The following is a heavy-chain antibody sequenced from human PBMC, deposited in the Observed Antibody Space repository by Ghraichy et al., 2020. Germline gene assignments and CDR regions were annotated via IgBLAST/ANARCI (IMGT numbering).Heavy chain of an antibody. J-gene: IGHJ4*02. CDR3: ARPYCSGGSCPPAY. Sequence: ASVKVSCKASGYTFTGYYMHWVRQAPGQGLEWMGWINPNSGGTNYAQKFQGRVTMTRDTSISTAYMELSRLRSDDTAVYYCARPYCSGGSCPPAYWGQGTLVTVSS. V-gene: IGHV1-2*02. CDR1: GYTFTGYY. CDR2: INPNSGGT. D-gene: IGHD2-15*01.